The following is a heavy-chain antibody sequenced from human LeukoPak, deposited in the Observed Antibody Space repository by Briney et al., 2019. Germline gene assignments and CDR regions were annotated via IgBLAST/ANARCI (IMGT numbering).Heavy chain of an antibody. CDR2: IYYSGST. V-gene: IGHV4-59*01. J-gene: IGHJ4*02. Sequence: SETLSLTCTVSGGAISTYHWSWIRQPPGKGLEWIGYIYYSGSTNYNPSLKSRVTISLDTSKNQFSLKLSSVTAADTAVYYCARGPAYIAGGGVTKYYFDYWGQGTLVTVSS. CDR3: ARGPAYIAGGGVTKYYFDY. D-gene: IGHD2-8*02. CDR1: GGAISTYH.